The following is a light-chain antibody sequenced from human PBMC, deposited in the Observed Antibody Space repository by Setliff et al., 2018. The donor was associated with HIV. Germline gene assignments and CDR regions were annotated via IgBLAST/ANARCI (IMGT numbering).Light chain of an antibody. CDR2: DVS. V-gene: IGLV2-14*03. Sequence: QSVLTQAASVSGSPGQSITMSCTGTRSDVGGYNYVSWYQQHPGKAPKLMIYDVSNRPSGVSNRFSGSKSGNTASLTISGLRAEDEATYYCCSYTSSTTYVFGTGTKVTVL. CDR1: RSDVGGYNY. J-gene: IGLJ1*01. CDR3: CSYTSSTTYV.